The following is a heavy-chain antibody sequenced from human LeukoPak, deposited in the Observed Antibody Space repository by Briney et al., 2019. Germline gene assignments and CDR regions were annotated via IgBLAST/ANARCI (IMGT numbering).Heavy chain of an antibody. CDR3: ASRGYSSGGFDN. Sequence: ASVKVSCKASGYTFTSYDINWVRQATGQGLEWMGWMNPNSGNTGYAQKFQGRVAMTRNTSISTAYMELSSLRSEDTAVYYCASRGYSSGGFDNWGQGTLVTVSS. J-gene: IGHJ4*02. V-gene: IGHV1-8*01. CDR2: MNPNSGNT. CDR1: GYTFTSYD. D-gene: IGHD6-19*01.